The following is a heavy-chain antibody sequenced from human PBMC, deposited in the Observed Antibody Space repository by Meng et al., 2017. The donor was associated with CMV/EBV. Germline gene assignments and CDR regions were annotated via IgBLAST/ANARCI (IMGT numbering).Heavy chain of an antibody. CDR1: GDTFTDYY. CDR3: ALAEYSSSLFDY. CDR2: INPSGGST. J-gene: IGHJ4*02. Sequence: QVQLVQSGAELRKPGASVKVSCKASGDTFTDYYMHWVRQAPGQGPEWMGIINPSGGSTSYAQKFQGRVTMTRDTSTSTVYMELSSLRSEDTAVYYCALAEYSSSLFDYWGQGTLVTVSS. V-gene: IGHV1-46*01. D-gene: IGHD6-13*01.